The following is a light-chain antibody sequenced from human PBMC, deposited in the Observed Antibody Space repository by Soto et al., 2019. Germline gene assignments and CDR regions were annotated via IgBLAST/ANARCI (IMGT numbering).Light chain of an antibody. CDR2: KAS. CDR3: QQYNSYPWT. V-gene: IGKV1-5*03. Sequence: IRMTQSPSSFSASTGDRVTITCRASQSISSWLAWYQQKPGKAPKLLIYKASTLESGVPSRFSGSESGTEFTLTINSLQPDDFATYYCQQYNSYPWTFGQGTKVDIK. CDR1: QSISSW. J-gene: IGKJ1*01.